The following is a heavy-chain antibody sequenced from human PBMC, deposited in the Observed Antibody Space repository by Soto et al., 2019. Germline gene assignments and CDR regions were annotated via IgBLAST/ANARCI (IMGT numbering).Heavy chain of an antibody. CDR2: IYYSGST. CDR1: GGSISSYY. CDR3: ARGFEGVVVPAAMRPGAFDI. Sequence: SETLSLTCTVSGGSISSYYWSWIRQPPGKGLKWIGYIYYSGSTNYNPSLKSRVTISVDTSKNQFSLKLSSVTAADTAVYYCARGFEGVVVPAAMRPGAFDIWGQGTMVTVSS. V-gene: IGHV4-59*01. D-gene: IGHD2-2*01. J-gene: IGHJ3*02.